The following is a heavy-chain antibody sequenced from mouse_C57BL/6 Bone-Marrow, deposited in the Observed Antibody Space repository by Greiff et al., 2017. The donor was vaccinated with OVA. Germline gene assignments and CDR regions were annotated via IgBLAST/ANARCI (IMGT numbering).Heavy chain of an antibody. CDR3: SSHYYGSSYGY. CDR1: GYTFTSYW. J-gene: IGHJ2*01. Sequence: QVQLQQSGAELVRPGTSVKLSCKASGYTFTSYWMHWVKQRPGQGLEWIGVIDPSDSYTNYNQKFKGKATLTVDTSSSPAYMQLSSLTSEDAAVYYCSSHYYGSSYGYWGQGTTLTVSS. V-gene: IGHV1-59*01. D-gene: IGHD1-1*01. CDR2: IDPSDSYT.